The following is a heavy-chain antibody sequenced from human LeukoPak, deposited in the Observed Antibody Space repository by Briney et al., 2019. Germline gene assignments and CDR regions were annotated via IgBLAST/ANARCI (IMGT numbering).Heavy chain of an antibody. J-gene: IGHJ5*02. V-gene: IGHV3-7*01. CDR1: GFSFRSYW. CDR3: AGGSGYLITS. D-gene: IGHD3-9*01. CDR2: IKQDGSEK. Sequence: GGSLRLSCAATGFSFRSYWMNWVRQAPGKGLEWLAIIKQDGSEKHYKGSVEGRFTISRDNAKDSLHLQMNSLRAEDTAVYYCAGGSGYLITSWGQGTLVTVSS.